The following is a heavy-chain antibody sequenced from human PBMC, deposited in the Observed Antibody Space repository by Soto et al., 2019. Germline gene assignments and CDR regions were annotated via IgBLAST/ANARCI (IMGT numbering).Heavy chain of an antibody. V-gene: IGHV3-33*01. J-gene: IGHJ6*02. Sequence: GSLRLSCAASGFTFSSYGMHWVRQAPGKGLEWVAVIWYDGSNKYYADSVKGRFTISRDNSKNTLYLQMNSLRAEDTAVYYCARDYDFWSGKDYYYGMDVWGQGTTVTVSS. CDR1: GFTFSSYG. CDR2: IWYDGSNK. D-gene: IGHD3-3*01. CDR3: ARDYDFWSGKDYYYGMDV.